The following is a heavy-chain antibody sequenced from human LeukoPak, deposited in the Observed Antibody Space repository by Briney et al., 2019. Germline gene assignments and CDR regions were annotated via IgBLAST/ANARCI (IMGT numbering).Heavy chain of an antibody. D-gene: IGHD6-13*01. Sequence: PGGSLRLSCAASGFTFSSYWMHWVRQAPGKGPVWVSRINSDGSSTSYADSVKGRFTISRDNAKNTLYLQMNSLRAEDTAVYYCARSYSSSWYRDSYYYYMDVWGKGTTVTVSS. CDR2: INSDGSST. J-gene: IGHJ6*03. CDR3: ARSYSSSWYRDSYYYYMDV. V-gene: IGHV3-74*01. CDR1: GFTFSSYW.